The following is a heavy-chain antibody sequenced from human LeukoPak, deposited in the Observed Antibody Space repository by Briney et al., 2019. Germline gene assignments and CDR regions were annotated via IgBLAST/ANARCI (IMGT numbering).Heavy chain of an antibody. CDR3: ARNNPSYSSSSPVRPRRGPVDY. J-gene: IGHJ4*02. CDR1: GYTFTGYY. Sequence: ASVKVSCKASGYTFTGYYMHWVRQAPGQGLEWMGWINPNSGGTNYAQKFQGRVTMTRVTSISTAYMEPSRLRSDDTAVYYCARNNPSYSSSSPVRPRRGPVDYWGRGTLVTVSS. CDR2: INPNSGGT. V-gene: IGHV1-2*02. D-gene: IGHD6-6*01.